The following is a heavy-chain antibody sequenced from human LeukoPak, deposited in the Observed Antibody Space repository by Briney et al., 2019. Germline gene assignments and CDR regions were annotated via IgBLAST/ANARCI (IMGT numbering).Heavy chain of an antibody. V-gene: IGHV3-48*01. CDR2: ISSSSSTM. D-gene: IGHD6-19*01. Sequence: PGGSLRLSCAASGFTFSSYSMNWVRQAPGRGLEWVSYISSSSSTMYFADSVKGRFTISRDNAKNSLYLQMNSLRAEDTAVYYCARDHSSGRPAFDYWGQGTLVTVSS. CDR1: GFTFSSYS. CDR3: ARDHSSGRPAFDY. J-gene: IGHJ4*02.